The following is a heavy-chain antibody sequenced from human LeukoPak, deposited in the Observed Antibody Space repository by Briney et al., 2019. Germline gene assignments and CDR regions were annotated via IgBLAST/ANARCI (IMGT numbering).Heavy chain of an antibody. J-gene: IGHJ4*02. CDR1: GGSISSSSYY. V-gene: IGHV4-39*01. D-gene: IGHD6-13*01. Sequence: SETLSLTCTVSGGSISSSSYYWGWIRQPPGKGLEWIGSIYYSGSTYYNPSLKSRVTISVDTSKNQFSLKLSSVTAADTAVYYCATRDTGYDSSSWHARGDYWGQGTLVTVSS. CDR2: IYYSGST. CDR3: ATRDTGYDSSSWHARGDY.